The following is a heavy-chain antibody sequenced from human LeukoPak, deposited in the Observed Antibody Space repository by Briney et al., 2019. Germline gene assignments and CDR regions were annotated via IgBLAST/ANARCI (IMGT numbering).Heavy chain of an antibody. Sequence: SETLSLTCTVSGGSISNFYWTWIRQSPGKGLEWIGYISYSGTTKYSPSLKSRVTISLDTSKNQFSLKLNSVTAADTAVYYCARNHGGWFDSWGQGTLVTVSS. D-gene: IGHD4-23*01. CDR3: ARNHGGWFDS. V-gene: IGHV4-59*01. CDR2: ISYSGTT. J-gene: IGHJ5*01. CDR1: GGSISNFY.